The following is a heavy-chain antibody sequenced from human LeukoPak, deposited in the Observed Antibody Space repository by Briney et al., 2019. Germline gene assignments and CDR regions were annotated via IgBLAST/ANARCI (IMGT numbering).Heavy chain of an antibody. J-gene: IGHJ5*01. D-gene: IGHD2-2*01. CDR1: GYTFTSYA. CDR2: INAGNGNT. CDR3: ARIRLRYCSITSCSFGF. Sequence: ASVKVSCKASGYTFTSYAMHWVRQAPGQRLEWMGWINAGNGNTKYSQKFQGRVTITRDTSASTAYMELSSLRSEDTAVYYCARIRLRYCSITSCSFGFWGQGTLVTVSS. V-gene: IGHV1-3*01.